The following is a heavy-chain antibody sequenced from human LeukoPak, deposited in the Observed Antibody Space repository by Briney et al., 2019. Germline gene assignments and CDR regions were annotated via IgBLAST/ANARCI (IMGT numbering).Heavy chain of an antibody. V-gene: IGHV4-59*08. J-gene: IGHJ4*02. CDR2: VYYSGST. Sequence: PSETLSLTCTVSGGSITIHHWSWIRQPPGKGLEWIGSVYYSGSTTFSPSLKSRVTISVDTSKNQFSLNLRSGSAAETAIYYCAEWGGGFWGQGTLVTVSS. CDR1: GGSITIHH. D-gene: IGHD3-16*01. CDR3: AEWGGGF.